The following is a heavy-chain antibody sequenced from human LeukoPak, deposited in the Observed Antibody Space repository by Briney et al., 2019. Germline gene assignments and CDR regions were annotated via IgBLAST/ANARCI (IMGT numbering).Heavy chain of an antibody. J-gene: IGHJ1*01. D-gene: IGHD3-22*01. CDR1: GFTFSSYA. CDR2: LNANSSAI. Sequence: GGSLRLSCAASGFTFSSYAMSWVRQAPGKGLEWVSDLNANSSAIHYVDSVKGRFSISRDNSKNTLYLQMDSLRTEDTAVYFCVYYDSSGFYYGRLRYWGRGTPVTVSS. CDR3: VYYDSSGFYYGRLRY. V-gene: IGHV3-23*01.